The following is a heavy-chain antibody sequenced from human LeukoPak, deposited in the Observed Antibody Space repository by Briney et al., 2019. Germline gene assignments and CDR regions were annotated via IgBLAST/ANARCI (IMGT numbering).Heavy chain of an antibody. CDR3: AGSGYSLLDY. D-gene: IGHD3-22*01. CDR1: GLTVSNNY. Sequence: GGSLRLSCAASGLTVSNNYLSWVRQAPGKGLEWVSAISGSGSTYYADSVKGRFTISRDNSKNTLYLQMNSLRAEDTAVYYCAGSGYSLLDYWGQGTLVTVSS. V-gene: IGHV3-53*01. J-gene: IGHJ4*02. CDR2: ISGSGST.